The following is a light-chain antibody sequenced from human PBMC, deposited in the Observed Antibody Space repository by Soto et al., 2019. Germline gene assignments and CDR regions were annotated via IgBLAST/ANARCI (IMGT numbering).Light chain of an antibody. CDR1: QSVSSY. V-gene: IGKV3-11*01. Sequence: EIVLTQSPATLSLSPGERATLSCRASQSVSSYLAWYQQKPGQAPRLLIYDASNRATGIPDRFSGSGSGTDFTLTISSLQSEDFAVYYCQQYNNWPPMWTFGQGTKVDI. CDR3: QQYNNWPPMWT. CDR2: DAS. J-gene: IGKJ1*01.